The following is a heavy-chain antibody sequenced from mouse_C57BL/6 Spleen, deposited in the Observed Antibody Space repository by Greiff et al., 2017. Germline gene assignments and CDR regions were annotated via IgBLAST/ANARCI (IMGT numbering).Heavy chain of an antibody. CDR1: GFTFTDYY. CDR2: IRNKANGYTT. J-gene: IGHJ2*01. CDR3: ARYGYDVFDY. D-gene: IGHD2-2*01. Sequence: EVHLVESGGGLVQPGGSLSLSCAASGFTFTDYYMSWVRQPPGKALEWLGFIRNKANGYTTEYSASVKGRFTISRDNSQSILYLQMNALRAEDSATYYCARYGYDVFDYWGQGTTLTVSS. V-gene: IGHV7-3*01.